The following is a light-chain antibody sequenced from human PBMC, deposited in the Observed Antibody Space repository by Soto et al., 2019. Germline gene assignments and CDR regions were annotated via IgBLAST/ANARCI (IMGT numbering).Light chain of an antibody. Sequence: QSALTQPASVSGSPGQSVTISCTGTSSDVGGYNYVSWYQQHPGKAPKLMIYDVSNRPSGVSNRFSGSKSGNAASLTMSGLQAEDEDDYCCSSYRSRSRGVFGGGTKLTVL. CDR3: SSYRSRSRGV. V-gene: IGLV2-14*01. J-gene: IGLJ2*01. CDR2: DVS. CDR1: SSDVGGYNY.